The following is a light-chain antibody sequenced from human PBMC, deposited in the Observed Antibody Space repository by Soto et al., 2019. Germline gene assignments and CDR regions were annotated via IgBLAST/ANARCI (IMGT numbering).Light chain of an antibody. CDR1: SSDVGGYNY. J-gene: IGLJ2*01. V-gene: IGLV2-8*01. CDR2: GVS. Sequence: QSALTQPPSASGSPGQSVTISCTGTSSDVGGYNYVSWYQQHPGKAPKLMIYGVSKRPSGVPDRFSGSKSGNTASLTVSGLQAEDEADYYCSSYAGSNNLGFGGGTKLTVL. CDR3: SSYAGSNNLG.